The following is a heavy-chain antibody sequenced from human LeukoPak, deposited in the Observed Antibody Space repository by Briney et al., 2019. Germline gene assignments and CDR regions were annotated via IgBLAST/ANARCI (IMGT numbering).Heavy chain of an antibody. CDR1: GFSFDKFA. V-gene: IGHV3-9*01. J-gene: IGHJ5*01. CDR3: VKDTGGEPDNNWFDF. Sequence: PGRSLRLSCVASGFSFDKFAMHWVRQAPGRGLEWISGISWNSGNSLYADSVRGRFIISRNNAKNFVYLEMNSLRIDDTAVYYCVKDTGGEPDNNWFDFWGSGSLLTVSS. CDR2: ISWNSGNS. D-gene: IGHD3-16*01.